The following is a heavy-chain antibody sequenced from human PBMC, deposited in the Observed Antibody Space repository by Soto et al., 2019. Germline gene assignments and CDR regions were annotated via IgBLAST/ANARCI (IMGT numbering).Heavy chain of an antibody. CDR3: VRTSLVVAAATREDY. D-gene: IGHD2-15*01. J-gene: IGHJ4*02. Sequence: GASVKVSCKVSGYTLTELSMHWVRQAPGKGLEWTGGFDPEDGETIYAQKFQGRVTMTEDTSTDTAYMELSSLRAEDTAVYYCVRTSLVVAAATREDYWGQGTLVTVSS. CDR1: GYTLTELS. CDR2: FDPEDGET. V-gene: IGHV1-24*01.